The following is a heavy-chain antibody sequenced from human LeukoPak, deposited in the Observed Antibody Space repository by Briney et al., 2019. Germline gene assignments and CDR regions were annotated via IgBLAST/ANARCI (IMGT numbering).Heavy chain of an antibody. CDR3: ASRSYRPIDFDY. D-gene: IGHD3-16*02. CDR2: IYHSGST. V-gene: IGHV4-4*02. J-gene: IGHJ4*02. CDR1: GGSISSSYW. Sequence: SETLSLTCAVSGGSISSSYWWSWVRQPPGKGLEWIGEIYHSGSTNYNPSLKSRVTISVDKSKNQFSLKLSSVTAADTAVYYCASRSYRPIDFDYWGQGTLVTVSS.